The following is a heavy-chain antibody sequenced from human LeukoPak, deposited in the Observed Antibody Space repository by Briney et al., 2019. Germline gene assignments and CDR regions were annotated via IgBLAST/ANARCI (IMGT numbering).Heavy chain of an antibody. Sequence: GGSLRLSCAASGFTFSSYAMPWVRQAPGKGLEWVAVISYDGSNKYYADSVKGRFTISRDNSKNTLYLQMNSLRAEDTAVYYCARDAVSYDFWSGHGAFDIWGQGTMVTVSS. D-gene: IGHD3-3*01. J-gene: IGHJ3*02. CDR2: ISYDGSNK. CDR1: GFTFSSYA. CDR3: ARDAVSYDFWSGHGAFDI. V-gene: IGHV3-30-3*01.